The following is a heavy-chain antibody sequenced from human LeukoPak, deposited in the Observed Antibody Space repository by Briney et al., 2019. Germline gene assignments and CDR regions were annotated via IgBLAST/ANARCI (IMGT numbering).Heavy chain of an antibody. J-gene: IGHJ4*02. CDR2: ISYDGSNK. CDR3: ARVRPLVVLRYFDWLSPFDY. D-gene: IGHD3-9*01. Sequence: PGGSLRLSCAASGFTFSSYAMHWVRQAPGKGLEWVAVISYDGSNKYYADSVKGRFTVSRDNSKNTLYLQMNSLRAEDTAVYYCARVRPLVVLRYFDWLSPFDYWGQGTLVTVSS. V-gene: IGHV3-30-3*01. CDR1: GFTFSSYA.